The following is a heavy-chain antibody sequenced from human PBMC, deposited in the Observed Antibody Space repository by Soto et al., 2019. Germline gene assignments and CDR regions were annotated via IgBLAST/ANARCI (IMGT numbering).Heavy chain of an antibody. J-gene: IGHJ4*02. V-gene: IGHV4-31*03. CDR2: IYYSGST. D-gene: IGHD2-15*01. CDR1: GGSISSGGYY. CDR3: ARVYCSGGSCYEFDY. Sequence: QVQLQESGLGLVKPSQTLSLTCTVSGGSISSGGYYWSWIRQHPGKGLEWIGYIYYSGSTYYNPSLKSRVTISVDTSKNQFSLKLSSVTAADTAVYYCARVYCSGGSCYEFDYWGQGTLVTVSS.